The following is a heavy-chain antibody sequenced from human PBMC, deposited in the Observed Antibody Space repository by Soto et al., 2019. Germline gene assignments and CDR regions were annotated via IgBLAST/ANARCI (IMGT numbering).Heavy chain of an antibody. CDR1: GFTFSNYG. Sequence: QVQLVESGGGVVQPGKSLRLSCAASGFTFSNYGMHWVRQAPGKGLEWVAVMSYDGSNKYYADSVKGRFTISRDNSKNTLYLQMNSLRPEDTAVYYCAKEVWGYCSGGNCYSFDYWGQGTLVTVSS. J-gene: IGHJ4*02. D-gene: IGHD2-15*01. V-gene: IGHV3-30*18. CDR3: AKEVWGYCSGGNCYSFDY. CDR2: MSYDGSNK.